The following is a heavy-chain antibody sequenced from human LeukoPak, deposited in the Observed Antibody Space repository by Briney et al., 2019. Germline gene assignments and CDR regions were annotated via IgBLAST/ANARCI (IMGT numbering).Heavy chain of an antibody. D-gene: IGHD2-15*01. V-gene: IGHV1-2*02. Sequence: ASVKVSCKASGYTFIGYYLHWVRQAPGQGLEWMGWINPHNSDTNYAQKFQGRVTMTRDTSITTAYMELSRLKSDDTAVYYCATVRDIVVGGGPYYFDYWGQGTLVTVSS. CDR2: INPHNSDT. CDR1: GYTFIGYY. J-gene: IGHJ4*02. CDR3: ATVRDIVVGGGPYYFDY.